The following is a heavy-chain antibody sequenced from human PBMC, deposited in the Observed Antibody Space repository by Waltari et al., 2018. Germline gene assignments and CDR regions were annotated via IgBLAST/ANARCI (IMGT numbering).Heavy chain of an antibody. V-gene: IGHV4-4*07. J-gene: IGHJ6*03. CDR2: IYLSVST. CDR1: GGSISSYY. D-gene: IGHD1-1*01. Sequence: QVQLQELGPGLVKPSETLSLTCTVSGGSISSYYWSWIRQPAGKGRVGIGRIYLSVSTNYNPALKRRVTMSVDTSKNQLSLELSSVTAADTAVYYGARDRNWNDRYYYDYMDVWGKGTTVTVSS. CDR3: ARDRNWNDRYYYDYMDV.